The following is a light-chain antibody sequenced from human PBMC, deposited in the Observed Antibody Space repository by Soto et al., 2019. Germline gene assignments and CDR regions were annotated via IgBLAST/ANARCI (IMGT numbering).Light chain of an antibody. J-gene: IGLJ3*02. CDR2: EVS. CDR1: SSDVGGYNH. Sequence: QSVLTQPAAVSGSPGQSITISCTGTSSDVGGYNHLSWHQQHPGKAPKLLIYEVSNRPSGVSNRFSGSKSGNTASLTISGLQAEDEADYYCNSYTSSTTWVFGGGTKLTVL. V-gene: IGLV2-14*01. CDR3: NSYTSSTTWV.